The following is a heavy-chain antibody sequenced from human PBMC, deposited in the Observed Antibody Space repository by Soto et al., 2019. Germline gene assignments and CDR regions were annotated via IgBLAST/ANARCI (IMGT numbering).Heavy chain of an antibody. D-gene: IGHD4-17*01. CDR2: ISHDGSNK. CDR1: GFTFSSYG. Sequence: VQLVESGGGVIQPGRSLRLSCAASGFTFSSYGMHWVRQAPGKGLGWVAVISHDGSNKYGADSVKGRFTISRDNSKNTLYLQMNSLRPEDSAVYYCAKPLTTVTNYYFDQWGQGTLVTVSS. J-gene: IGHJ4*02. CDR3: AKPLTTVTNYYFDQ. V-gene: IGHV3-30*18.